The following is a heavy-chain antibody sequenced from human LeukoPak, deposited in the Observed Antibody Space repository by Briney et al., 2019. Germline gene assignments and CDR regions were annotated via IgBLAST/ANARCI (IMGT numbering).Heavy chain of an antibody. J-gene: IGHJ4*02. D-gene: IGHD3-16*02. CDR1: GFTFSSYG. V-gene: IGHV3-30*18. Sequence: GRSLRLSCAASGFTFSSYGMHWVRQAPGKGLEWGAVISYDGSNKYYADSVKGRFTISRDNSKNTLYLQMNSLRAEDTAVYYCAKDLYYDYVWGSYRNVPMDHWGQGTLVTVSS. CDR2: ISYDGSNK. CDR3: AKDLYYDYVWGSYRNVPMDH.